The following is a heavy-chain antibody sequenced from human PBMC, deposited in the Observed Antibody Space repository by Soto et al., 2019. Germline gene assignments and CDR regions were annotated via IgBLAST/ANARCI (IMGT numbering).Heavy chain of an antibody. D-gene: IGHD5-18*01. CDR3: ASLKYSYGYEFFY. Sequence: SETLSLTCAVYGVTFSGYYWSWIRQPPGKGLEWIGEINHSGSTNYNPSLKSRVTISVDTSENQFSLKLSSVTAADTAVYYCASLKYSYGYEFFYWGQGTLVTVSS. CDR2: INHSGST. J-gene: IGHJ4*02. CDR1: GVTFSGYY. V-gene: IGHV4-34*01.